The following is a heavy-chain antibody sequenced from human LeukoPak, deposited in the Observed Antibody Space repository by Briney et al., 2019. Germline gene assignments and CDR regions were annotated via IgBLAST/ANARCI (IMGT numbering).Heavy chain of an antibody. CDR2: INPSSGST. Sequence: ASVKVSCKASGYTFTSYYMHWVRQAPGQGLEWMGIINPSSGSTAYAQKFQGRVTMTRDTSMSTVYMELSSLTSEDTAVYYCARDGSSQHTELHNWVGLWGPGTLVTVSS. V-gene: IGHV1-46*01. D-gene: IGHD1-26*01. J-gene: IGHJ5*02. CDR1: GYTFTSYY. CDR3: ARDGSSQHTELHNWVGL.